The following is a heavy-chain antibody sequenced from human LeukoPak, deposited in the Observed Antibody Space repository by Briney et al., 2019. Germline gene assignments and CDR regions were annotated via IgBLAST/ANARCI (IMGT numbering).Heavy chain of an antibody. CDR2: IYPGDSDT. D-gene: IGHD6-13*01. J-gene: IGHJ4*02. Sequence: ESLKISCKGSGYSFTSYWIGWVRQMPGKGLEWMGIIYPGDSDTRYSPSFQGQVTISADKSISTAYLQWSSLKASDTAMYYCARFPEIRSSWYYFDYWGQGTLVTVSS. CDR1: GYSFTSYW. CDR3: ARFPEIRSSWYYFDY. V-gene: IGHV5-51*01.